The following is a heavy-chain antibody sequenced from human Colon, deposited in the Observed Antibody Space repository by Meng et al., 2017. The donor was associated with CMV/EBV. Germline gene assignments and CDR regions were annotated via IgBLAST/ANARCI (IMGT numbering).Heavy chain of an antibody. CDR2: FNPEDGER. V-gene: IGHV1-24*01. J-gene: IGHJ4*02. CDR1: GYNFTNFW. Sequence: GESLKISCKASGYNFTNFWIGWVRQAPGKGLEWMGGFNPEDGERVYAQKFQGRVTMTDDTSTDTAYMELSSLRFEDTAVYYCASERLGAAAIPLDYWGQGTPVTVSS. D-gene: IGHD6-13*01. CDR3: ASERLGAAAIPLDY.